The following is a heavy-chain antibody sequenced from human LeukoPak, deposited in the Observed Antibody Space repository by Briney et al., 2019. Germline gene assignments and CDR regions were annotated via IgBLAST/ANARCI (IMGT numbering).Heavy chain of an antibody. CDR1: GFTFTSYA. V-gene: IGHV3-23*01. D-gene: IGHD6-13*01. Sequence: PGGYLRLSCAASGFTFTSYAMSWVRQAPGKGLEWVSAISGSGGSTYYADSVKGRFTISRDNSKNTLYLQMDSLRAEDTAVYYCARVRSYSSSWYWPLGYWGQGTLVTVSS. CDR3: ARVRSYSSSWYWPLGY. J-gene: IGHJ4*02. CDR2: ISGSGGST.